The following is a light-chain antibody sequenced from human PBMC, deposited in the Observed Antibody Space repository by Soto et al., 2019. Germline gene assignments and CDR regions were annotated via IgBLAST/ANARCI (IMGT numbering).Light chain of an antibody. CDR2: DAS. V-gene: IGKV3-11*01. CDR3: QQRGNWIT. Sequence: EIVLTQSPATLSLSPGERATLSCRASQSVSSYLAWYQQKPGQAPRLLIYDASNRATGIPAMVSASGSGTDFTLNISSLEPEDSAVYYCQQRGNWITFGPGTRLEIK. CDR1: QSVSSY. J-gene: IGKJ5*01.